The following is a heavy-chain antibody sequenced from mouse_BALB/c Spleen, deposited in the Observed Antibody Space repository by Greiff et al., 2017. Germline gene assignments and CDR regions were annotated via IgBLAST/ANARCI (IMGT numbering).Heavy chain of an antibody. CDR2: IDPENGDT. J-gene: IGHJ1*01. V-gene: IGHV14-4*02. D-gene: IGHD2-1*01. Sequence: EVQLLESGAELVRSGASVKLSCTASGFNIKDYYMHWVKQRPEQGLEWIGWIDPENGDTEYAPKFQGKATMTADTSSNTAYLQLSSLTSEDTAVYYGYWVYGNYDPWYFDDWGEGTTVTVSS. CDR1: GFNIKDYY. CDR3: YWVYGNYDPWYFDD.